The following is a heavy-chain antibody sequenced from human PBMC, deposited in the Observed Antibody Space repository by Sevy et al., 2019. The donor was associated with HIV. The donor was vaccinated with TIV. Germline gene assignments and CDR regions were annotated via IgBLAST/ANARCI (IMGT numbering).Heavy chain of an antibody. CDR2: INSDGKIK. CDR1: GFTLSIYW. V-gene: IGHV3-74*01. D-gene: IGHD3-9*01. Sequence: GGSLRLSCAASGFTLSIYWMHWVRQVPGKGLVWVSHINSDGKIKRYADSVEGRFTISVDNAEKTVYLQMNSLRADDTAVYYCVRGSTGTFGHWGQGTLVTVSS. CDR3: VRGSTGTFGH. J-gene: IGHJ4*02.